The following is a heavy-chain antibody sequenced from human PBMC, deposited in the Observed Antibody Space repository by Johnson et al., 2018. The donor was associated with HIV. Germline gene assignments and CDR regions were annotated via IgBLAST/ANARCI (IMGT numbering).Heavy chain of an antibody. CDR3: AKDRDGYTLGAFDI. CDR1: GFTFDDYA. Sequence: VQLVESGGGFIQAGRSLRLSCAASGFTFDDYAMHWVRQAPGKGLEWVSGLSWNSGTVAYADSVKGRFTISRDNSKNTLYLQMNSLRPEDTAVYYCAKDRDGYTLGAFDIGGQGTMVTVSS. CDR2: LSWNSGTV. D-gene: IGHD5-24*01. J-gene: IGHJ3*02. V-gene: IGHV3-9*01.